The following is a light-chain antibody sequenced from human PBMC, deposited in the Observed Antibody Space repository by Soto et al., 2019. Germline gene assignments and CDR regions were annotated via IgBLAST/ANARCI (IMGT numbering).Light chain of an antibody. J-gene: IGLJ1*01. CDR2: EVS. CDR3: CSYAGSSTYV. V-gene: IGLV2-23*02. CDR1: SSAVGSYNL. Sequence: QSVLTQPASFSCSPGQSITISCTGTSSAVGSYNLVSWYQQHPGKAPKLMIYEVSKRPSGVSNRFSGSKSGNTASLTISGLQTEDEADYYCCSYAGSSTYVFGTGTKSPS.